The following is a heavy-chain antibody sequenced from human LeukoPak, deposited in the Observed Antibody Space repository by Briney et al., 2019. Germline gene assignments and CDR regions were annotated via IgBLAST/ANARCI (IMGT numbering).Heavy chain of an antibody. D-gene: IGHD3-10*01. CDR3: AREAPGYYGSGSYYLDY. V-gene: IGHV4-59*01. CDR1: GVSITRYY. Sequence: SETLSLTCAVSGVSITRYYWTWIRQPPGKGLEYIAYIYYSGSTNYNPSLKSRVTISVDTSKNQFSLKLSSVTAADTAVYYCAREAPGYYGSGSYYLDYWGQGTLVTVSS. CDR2: IYYSGST. J-gene: IGHJ4*02.